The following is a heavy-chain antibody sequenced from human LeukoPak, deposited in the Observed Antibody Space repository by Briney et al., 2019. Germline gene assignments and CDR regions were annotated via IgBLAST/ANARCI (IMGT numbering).Heavy chain of an antibody. CDR2: IWPDGSNK. CDR3: AKAGGPFAY. Sequence: GGSLRLSCATSGFTFSTYGIHWVRQAPGKGLEWVAVIWPDGSNKYYADCVRGRFTISRDNSKNTLYLQMTSLKAEDKAVYYRAKAGGPFAYWGQGTLVTVSS. D-gene: IGHD2-8*02. V-gene: IGHV3-33*06. CDR1: GFTFSTYG. J-gene: IGHJ4*02.